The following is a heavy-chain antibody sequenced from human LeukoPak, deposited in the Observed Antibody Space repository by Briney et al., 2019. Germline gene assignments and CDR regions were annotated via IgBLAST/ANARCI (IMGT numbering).Heavy chain of an antibody. Sequence: SVKVSCKASGGTFSSYAISWVRQAPGQGLEWMGGIIPIFGTGNYAQKFQGRVTITADESTSTAYMELSSLRSEDTAVYYCASLFYDILTGSYYYGMDVWGKGTTVTVSS. CDR3: ASLFYDILTGSYYYGMDV. V-gene: IGHV1-69*01. CDR2: IIPIFGTG. CDR1: GGTFSSYA. J-gene: IGHJ6*04. D-gene: IGHD3-9*01.